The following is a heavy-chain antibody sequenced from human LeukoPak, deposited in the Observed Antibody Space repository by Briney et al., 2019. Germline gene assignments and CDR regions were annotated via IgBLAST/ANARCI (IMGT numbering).Heavy chain of an antibody. J-gene: IGHJ4*02. V-gene: IGHV3-30*04. Sequence: PGGSLRLSCAASGFTFSSYAMHWVRQAPGKGLEWVAVISSDGSNAFYADSVKGRFTISRDNSKNTLYLQMSSLRAEDTAVYYGAREVGNSHFDYWGQGTLVTVSS. CDR2: ISSDGSNA. D-gene: IGHD4-23*01. CDR1: GFTFSSYA. CDR3: AREVGNSHFDY.